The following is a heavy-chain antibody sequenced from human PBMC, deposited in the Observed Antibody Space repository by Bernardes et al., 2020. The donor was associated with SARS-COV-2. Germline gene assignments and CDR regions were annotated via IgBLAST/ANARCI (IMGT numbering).Heavy chain of an antibody. CDR1: GGSFSGYY. CDR2: INHSGST. D-gene: IGHD6-13*01. V-gene: IGHV4-34*01. Sequence: SETLSLTCAVYGGSFSGYYWSWIRQPPGKGLEWIGEINHSGSTNYNPSLKSRVTISVDTSKNQFSLKLSSVTAADTAVYYCARGGVVSSWYARRNWFDPWGQGTLVTVSS. CDR3: ARGGVVSSWYARRNWFDP. J-gene: IGHJ5*02.